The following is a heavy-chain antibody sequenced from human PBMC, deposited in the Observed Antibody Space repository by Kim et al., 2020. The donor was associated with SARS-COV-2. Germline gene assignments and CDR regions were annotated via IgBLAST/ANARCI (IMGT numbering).Heavy chain of an antibody. CDR3: ARSEQPVFDP. CDR1: GYTFRNYG. J-gene: IGHJ5*02. CDR2: INTNTGIP. Sequence: ASVKVSCKASGYTFRNYGIHWVRQAPGQGLEWMGWINTNTGIPTYAQGFTRRFVFSLDTSVTTAYLQISSLRTEDTALYYCARSEQPVFDPWGHGTLVTVSP. V-gene: IGHV7-4-1*02.